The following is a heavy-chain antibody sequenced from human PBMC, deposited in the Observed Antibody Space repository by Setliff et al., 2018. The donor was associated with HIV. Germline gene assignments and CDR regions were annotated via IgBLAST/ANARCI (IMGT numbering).Heavy chain of an antibody. D-gene: IGHD3-9*01. J-gene: IGHJ6*02. Sequence: PSETLSLTCTVSGGSISSSSYYWGWIRQPPGKGLEWIGSIYYSGSTYYNPSLKSRVTISVDTSKNQFSLKLSSVTAADTAVYYCARDRGILTYYYYYGMDVWGQGTTVTVS. CDR2: IYYSGST. CDR1: GGSISSSSYY. V-gene: IGHV4-39*07. CDR3: ARDRGILTYYYYYGMDV.